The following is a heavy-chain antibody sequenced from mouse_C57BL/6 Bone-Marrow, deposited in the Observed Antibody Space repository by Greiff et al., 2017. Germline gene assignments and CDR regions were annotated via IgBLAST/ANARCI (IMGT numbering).Heavy chain of an antibody. CDR3: ARSVGYCPLAMYY. Sequence: QVQLQQPGAELVRPGTSVKVSCKASGYAFTNYLIEWVKQRPGQGLEWIGVINPGSGGTNYNEKFKGKATLTADKSSSTAYMHLSSLTSEDSAVYFCARSVGYCPLAMYYCGQGTSVTVS. CDR2: INPGSGGT. V-gene: IGHV1-54*01. CDR1: GYAFTNYL. D-gene: IGHD2-3*01. J-gene: IGHJ4*01.